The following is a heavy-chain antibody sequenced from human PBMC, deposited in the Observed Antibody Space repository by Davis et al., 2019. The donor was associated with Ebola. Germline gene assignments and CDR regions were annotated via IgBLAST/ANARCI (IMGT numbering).Heavy chain of an antibody. Sequence: GSLRLSCTVSGGSISSYYWSWIRQPPGKGLEWIGYIYYSGSTNYNPSLKSRVTISVDTSKNQFSLKLSSVTAADTAVYYCARGGSGWYINWFDPWGQGTLVTVSS. CDR1: GGSISSYY. CDR2: IYYSGST. D-gene: IGHD6-19*01. CDR3: ARGGSGWYINWFDP. V-gene: IGHV4-59*01. J-gene: IGHJ5*02.